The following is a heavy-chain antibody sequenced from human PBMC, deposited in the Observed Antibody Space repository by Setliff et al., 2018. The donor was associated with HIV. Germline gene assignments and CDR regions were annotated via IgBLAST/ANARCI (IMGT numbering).Heavy chain of an antibody. D-gene: IGHD4-17*01. J-gene: IGHJ4*02. CDR3: ASSPAWRSDYGLHTFDY. CDR1: GYSISSRYY. CDR2: IYHSGST. V-gene: IGHV4-38-2*02. Sequence: SETLSLTCTVSGYSISSRYYWGWIRQSPGKGLEWIGSIYHSGSTQYNPSLKSRVTISVDTPKNQSSLKLSSVTAADTAVYYCASSPAWRSDYGLHTFDYWGQGTLVTVS.